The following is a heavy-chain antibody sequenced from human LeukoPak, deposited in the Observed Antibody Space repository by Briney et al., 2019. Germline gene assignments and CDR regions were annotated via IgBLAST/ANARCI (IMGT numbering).Heavy chain of an antibody. D-gene: IGHD6-19*01. V-gene: IGHV1-2*04. J-gene: IGHJ4*02. CDR3: ARETRGYSSEFDC. CDR2: INPNSGGT. Sequence: ASVKVSRKASGYTFTGYYMHWVRQAPGQGLEWMGWINPNSGGTNYAQKFQGWVTMTRDTSISTAYMELSRLRSDDTAVYYCARETRGYSSEFDCWGQGTLVTVSS. CDR1: GYTFTGYY.